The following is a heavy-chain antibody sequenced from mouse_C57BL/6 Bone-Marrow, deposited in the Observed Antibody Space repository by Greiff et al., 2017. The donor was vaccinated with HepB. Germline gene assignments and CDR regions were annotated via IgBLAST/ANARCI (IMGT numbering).Heavy chain of an antibody. Sequence: EVHLVESGPGLVKPSQSLSLTCSVTGYSITSGYYWNWIRQFPGNKLEWMGYISYDGSNNYNPSLKNRISITRDTSKNQFFLKLNSVTTEDTATYYCARDGGIYYDYGNAWFAYWGQGTLVTVSA. CDR3: ARDGGIYYDYGNAWFAY. CDR1: GYSITSGYY. J-gene: IGHJ3*01. V-gene: IGHV3-6*01. D-gene: IGHD2-4*01. CDR2: ISYDGSN.